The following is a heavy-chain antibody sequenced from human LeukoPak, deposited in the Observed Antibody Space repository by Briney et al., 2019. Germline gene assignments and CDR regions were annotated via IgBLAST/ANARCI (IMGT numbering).Heavy chain of an antibody. D-gene: IGHD3-10*01. Sequence: ASVKVSCKASGYTFTAYYIHSVRQAPGQGLEWMGWINPNSGGTNYAQRFQGRVTMTRDTSITTAYMELSRLRSDDTAVYYCASPWGRWFGELIWYFDLWGRGTLVTVSS. V-gene: IGHV1-2*02. CDR2: INPNSGGT. CDR3: ASPWGRWFGELIWYFDL. CDR1: GYTFTAYY. J-gene: IGHJ2*01.